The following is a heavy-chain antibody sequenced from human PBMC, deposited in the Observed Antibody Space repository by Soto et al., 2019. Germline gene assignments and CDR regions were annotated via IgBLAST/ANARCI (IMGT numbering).Heavy chain of an antibody. Sequence: VQLVESGGGLVKPGGSLRLSCAASGFTFSSYSMNWVRQAPGKGLEWVSTISRWSTYIYYADSVKGRFTISRDNAKNSLYLQMNSLTAEDTAVYYCARDLSLGKPGGFDYWGQGTLATVSS. D-gene: IGHD3-16*02. J-gene: IGHJ4*02. V-gene: IGHV3-21*01. CDR3: ARDLSLGKPGGFDY. CDR1: GFTFSSYS. CDR2: ISRWSTYI.